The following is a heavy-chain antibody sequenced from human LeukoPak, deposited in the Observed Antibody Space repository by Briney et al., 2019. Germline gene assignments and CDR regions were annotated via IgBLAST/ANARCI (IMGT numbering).Heavy chain of an antibody. D-gene: IGHD3-16*02. J-gene: IGHJ4*02. CDR1: GGSFSGYY. V-gene: IGHV4-34*01. CDR2: INHSGST. CDR3: ARVGRDYVWGSYRY. Sequence: SETLSLTCAVYGGSFSGYYWSWIRQPPGKGLEWIGEINHSGSTNYNPSLKSRVTISVDTSKNQFSLKLSSVTAADTAVYYWARVGRDYVWGSYRYWGQGTLVTVSS.